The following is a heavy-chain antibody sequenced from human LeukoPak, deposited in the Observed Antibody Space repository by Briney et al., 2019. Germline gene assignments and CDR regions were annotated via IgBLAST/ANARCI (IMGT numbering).Heavy chain of an antibody. D-gene: IGHD3-22*01. V-gene: IGHV3-15*07. CDR3: ATDFYDTT. J-gene: IGHJ5*02. CDR1: GFTFSNAW. CDR2: IRSNSDGGTI. Sequence: PGGSLRLSFATSGFTFSNAWMNWVRQAPGKGLEWVGRIRSNSDGGTIDYAAPVKGRFALSRDDSKNTLYLQMNSLQTEDTAVYYCATDFYDTTWGQGTLVTVSS.